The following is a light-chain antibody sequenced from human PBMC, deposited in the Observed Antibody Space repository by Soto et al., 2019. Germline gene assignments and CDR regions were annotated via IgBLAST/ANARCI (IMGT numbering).Light chain of an antibody. Sequence: QSALTQPPSVSGSPGQSVAISCSGTSSDVGGYDYVSWYQQHPGKAPKLIIYDVNKRPSGVPDRFFGSKSGNTASLTVSGLQAEDEADYYCVSYAGSTTWVVFGGGTKLTVL. V-gene: IGLV2-8*01. CDR2: DVN. CDR1: SSDVGGYDY. CDR3: VSYAGSTTWVV. J-gene: IGLJ2*01.